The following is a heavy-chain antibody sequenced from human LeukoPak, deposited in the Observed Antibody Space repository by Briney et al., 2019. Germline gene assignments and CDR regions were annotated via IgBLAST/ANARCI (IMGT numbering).Heavy chain of an antibody. CDR3: AKSFTRAFLYFDY. CDR1: GFTFSSYA. V-gene: IGHV3-23*01. J-gene: IGHJ4*02. Sequence: PGGSLRLSCAASGFTFSSYAVSWVRQAPGKGLEWVSAISGSGGSTYYADSVKGRFTISRDNSKNTLYLQMNSLRAEDTAVYYCAKSFTRAFLYFDYWGQGTLVTVSS. D-gene: IGHD2/OR15-2a*01. CDR2: ISGSGGST.